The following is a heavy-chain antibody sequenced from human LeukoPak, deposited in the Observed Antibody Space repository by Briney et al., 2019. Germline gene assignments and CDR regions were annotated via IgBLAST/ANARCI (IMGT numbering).Heavy chain of an antibody. CDR1: GGSISSYSYY. CDR2: IYYNGNT. V-gene: IGHV4-39*01. CDR3: ARQGGSSGNWHQRAFDD. J-gene: IGHJ4*02. D-gene: IGHD6-25*01. Sequence: PSETLSLTCTVSGGSISSYSYYWGWIRQPPGKGLEWIGTIYYNGNTYYSPSLKSRVTISVDTSKNQFSLKVKSVTATDTAVYFCARQGGSSGNWHQRAFDDWGRGTLVTVSS.